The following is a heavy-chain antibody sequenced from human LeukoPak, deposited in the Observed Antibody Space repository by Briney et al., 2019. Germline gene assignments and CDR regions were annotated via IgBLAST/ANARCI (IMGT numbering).Heavy chain of an antibody. J-gene: IGHJ6*02. V-gene: IGHV3-9*01. D-gene: IGHD4-23*01. CDR3: AKSTVVPEGYGMDV. CDR1: GFTFDDYA. Sequence: GGSLRLSCAASGFTFDDYAMHWVRQAPGKGLEWVSGISWNSGSIGYADSVKGRFTISRDNAKNSLYLQMNSLRAEDTALYYCAKSTVVPEGYGMDVWGQGTTVTVSS. CDR2: ISWNSGSI.